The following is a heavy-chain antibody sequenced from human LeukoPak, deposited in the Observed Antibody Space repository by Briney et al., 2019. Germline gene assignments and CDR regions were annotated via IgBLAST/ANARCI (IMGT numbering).Heavy chain of an antibody. D-gene: IGHD3-22*01. J-gene: IGHJ4*02. CDR1: GYTFTSYG. Sequence: ASVKVSCKASGYTFTSYGISWVRQAPGQGLEWMGWISAYNGNTNYAQKLQGRVTMTTDTSTSTAYMELRSLRSDDTAVYYCARAPYDSSVGYFDYWGQGTLVTVSS. CDR2: ISAYNGNT. CDR3: ARAPYDSSVGYFDY. V-gene: IGHV1-18*01.